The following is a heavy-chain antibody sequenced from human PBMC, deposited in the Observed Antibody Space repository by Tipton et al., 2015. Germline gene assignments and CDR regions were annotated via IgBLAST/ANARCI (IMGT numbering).Heavy chain of an antibody. D-gene: IGHD3-3*01. V-gene: IGHV4-59*08. Sequence: GLVKPSETLSLTCTVSGGSFSDYYWSWIRQSPGEGLEWIGYIYYSGSTNYNPSLRSRVAMSMDTSKNQFSLKLSSVTAADTAVYYCARTYDFTAYSPVGCWGQGTLVTVSS. CDR3: ARTYDFTAYSPVGC. CDR1: GGSFSDYY. J-gene: IGHJ4*02. CDR2: IYYSGST.